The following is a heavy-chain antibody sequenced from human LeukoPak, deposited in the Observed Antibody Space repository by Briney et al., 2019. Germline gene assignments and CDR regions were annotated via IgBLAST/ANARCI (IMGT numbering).Heavy chain of an antibody. CDR3: ARGRVYYGSGSYPHGPSEYFQH. J-gene: IGHJ1*01. V-gene: IGHV4-4*07. CDR2: IYTSGST. CDR1: GGSISSYY. D-gene: IGHD3-10*01. Sequence: SETLSLTCTVSGGSISSYYWSWIRQPAGKGLEWIGRIYTSGSTNYNPSLKSRVTMSVDTSKNQFSLKLSSVTAADTAVYYCARGRVYYGSGSYPHGPSEYFQHWGQGTLVTVSS.